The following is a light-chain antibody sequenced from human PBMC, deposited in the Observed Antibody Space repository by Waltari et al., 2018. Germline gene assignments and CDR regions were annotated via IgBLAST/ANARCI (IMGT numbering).Light chain of an antibody. V-gene: IGKV3-20*01. Sequence: EIVLTQSPGTLSLSPGERGTLSCRASQSVTSNYLAWYRQKPGQAPRLLIYGASSRVTGIPDRFSGSGAGTDFTLTISGLEPEDSAVYYCQQYGGLPPTFGGGTKVEIQ. CDR3: QQYGGLPPT. CDR2: GAS. J-gene: IGKJ4*01. CDR1: QSVTSNY.